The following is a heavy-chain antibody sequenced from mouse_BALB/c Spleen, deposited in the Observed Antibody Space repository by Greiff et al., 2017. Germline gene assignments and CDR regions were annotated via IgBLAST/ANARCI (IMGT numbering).Heavy chain of an antibody. CDR2: INPSNGRT. D-gene: IGHD1-1*01. V-gene: IGHV1S81*02. Sequence: QVQLQQPGAELVKPGASVKLSCKASGYTFTSYWMHWVKQRPGQGLEWIGEINPSNGRTNYNEKFKSKATLTVDKSSSTAYMQLSSLTSEDSAVYYGATHYGSSLYWGQGTTLTVSS. CDR3: ATHYGSSLY. CDR1: GYTFTSYW. J-gene: IGHJ2*01.